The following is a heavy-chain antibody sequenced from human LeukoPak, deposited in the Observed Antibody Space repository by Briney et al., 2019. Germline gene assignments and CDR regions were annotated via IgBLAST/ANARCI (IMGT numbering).Heavy chain of an antibody. CDR2: INYSGST. J-gene: IGHJ6*03. D-gene: IGHD1-26*01. V-gene: IGHV4-34*01. CDR3: ARVKGVNSGSYFYYYYYMDV. Sequence: SETLSLTCAVYGGSFSGNYWSWIRQPPGKGLEWIGEINYSGSTNYNPSLKSRVTISVDTSKNQFSLKLSSVTAADTAVYYCARVKGVNSGSYFYYYYYMDVWGKGTTVTVSS. CDR1: GGSFSGNY.